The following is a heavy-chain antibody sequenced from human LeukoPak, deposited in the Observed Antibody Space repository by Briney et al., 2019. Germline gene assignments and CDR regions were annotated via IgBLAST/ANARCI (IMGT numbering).Heavy chain of an antibody. V-gene: IGHV3-7*05. CDR3: ARGTTVYYYYGMDV. CDR2: IKHDGSEE. CDR1: GFTFNIFW. D-gene: IGHD4-17*01. Sequence: GGSLRLSCAASGFTFNIFWMSWVRQAPGKGLEWVANIKHDGSEEYYGDSVRGRFTISRDNAKNSLILQMNSLRAEDTALYYCARGTTVYYYYGMDVWGQGTTVTVSS. J-gene: IGHJ6*02.